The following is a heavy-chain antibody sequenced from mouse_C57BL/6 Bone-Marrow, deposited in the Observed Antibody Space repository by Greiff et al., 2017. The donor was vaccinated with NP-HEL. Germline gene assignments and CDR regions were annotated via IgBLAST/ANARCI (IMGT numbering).Heavy chain of an antibody. Sequence: VKLMESGAELARPGASVKLSCKASGYTFTSYGISWVKQRTGQGLEWIGEIYPRSGNTYYNEKFKGKATLTADKSSSTAYMELRSLTSEDSAVYFCARRDITTVVAHYYAMDYWGQGTSVTVSS. CDR1: GYTFTSYG. D-gene: IGHD1-1*01. J-gene: IGHJ4*01. V-gene: IGHV1-81*01. CDR3: ARRDITTVVAHYYAMDY. CDR2: IYPRSGNT.